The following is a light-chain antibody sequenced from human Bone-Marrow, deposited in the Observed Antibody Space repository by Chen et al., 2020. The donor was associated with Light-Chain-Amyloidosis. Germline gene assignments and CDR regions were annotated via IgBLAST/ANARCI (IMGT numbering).Light chain of an antibody. CDR3: QVWDRSSDRPV. V-gene: IGLV3-21*02. CDR1: NIGSTS. Sequence: SYVLTKPSSVSVAPGQTAMIACGGNNIGSTSVHWYQQTPGQAPLLVVYDDSDRPSGIPERLSGSNSGNTATLTISRVEAGDEADYYCQVWDRSSDRPVFGGGTKLTVL. J-gene: IGLJ3*02. CDR2: DDS.